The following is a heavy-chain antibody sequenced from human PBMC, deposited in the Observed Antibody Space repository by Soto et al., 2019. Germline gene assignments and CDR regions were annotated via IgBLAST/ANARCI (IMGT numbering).Heavy chain of an antibody. CDR2: IYYSGST. CDR3: ARHQGKMRGYITGTTFDY. CDR1: GGSISSSSYY. V-gene: IGHV4-39*01. J-gene: IGHJ4*02. D-gene: IGHD1-7*01. Sequence: PSETLSLTCTVSGGSISSSSYYWGWIRQPPGKGLEWIGSIYYSGSTYYNPSLKSRVTISVDTSKDQFSLKLSSVTAADTAVYYCARHQGKMRGYITGTTFDYWGQGTLVTVSS.